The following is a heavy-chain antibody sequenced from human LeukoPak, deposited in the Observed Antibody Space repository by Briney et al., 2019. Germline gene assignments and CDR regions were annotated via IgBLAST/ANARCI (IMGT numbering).Heavy chain of an antibody. CDR1: GFTFSSYG. CDR2: IRYDGSNK. Sequence: PGGSLRLSCAASGFTFSSYGMHWVRQAPGKGLEWVAFIRYDGSNKYYADSVKGRFTISRDNSKNTLYLQMNSLRAEDTAVYDCAKDRSGYCSGGSCYSFDYWGQGTLVTVSS. D-gene: IGHD2-15*01. J-gene: IGHJ4*02. V-gene: IGHV3-30*02. CDR3: AKDRSGYCSGGSCYSFDY.